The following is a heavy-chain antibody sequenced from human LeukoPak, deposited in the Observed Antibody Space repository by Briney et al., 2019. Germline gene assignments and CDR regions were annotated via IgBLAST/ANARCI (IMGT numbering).Heavy chain of an antibody. CDR1: GYTLTELS. CDR3: ATKVGVTHANFDY. J-gene: IGHJ4*02. D-gene: IGHD1-26*01. V-gene: IGHV1-24*01. Sequence: GASVKVSCKVSGYTLTELSMHWVRQAPGKGLEWMGGFDPEDGETIYAQKFQGRVTMTEDTSTDTAYTELSSLRSEDTAVYYCATKVGVTHANFDYWGQGTLVTVSS. CDR2: FDPEDGET.